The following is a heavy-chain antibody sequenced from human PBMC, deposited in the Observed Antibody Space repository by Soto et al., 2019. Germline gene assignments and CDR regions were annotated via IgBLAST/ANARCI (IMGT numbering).Heavy chain of an antibody. CDR1: GGSISSSSYY. V-gene: IGHV4-39*01. CDR2: IYYSGST. CDR3: ARQAGRVGVRGVITMGPFDY. D-gene: IGHD3-10*01. J-gene: IGHJ4*02. Sequence: SETLSLTCTVSGGSISSSSYYWGWIRQPPGKGLEWIGSIYYSGSTYYNPSLKSRVTISVDTSKNQFSLKLSSVTAADTAVYYCARQAGRVGVRGVITMGPFDYWGQGTLVTVSS.